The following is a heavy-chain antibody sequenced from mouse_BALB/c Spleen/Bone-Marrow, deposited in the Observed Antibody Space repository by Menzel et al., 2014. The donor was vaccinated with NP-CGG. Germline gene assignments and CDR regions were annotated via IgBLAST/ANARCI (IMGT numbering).Heavy chain of an antibody. V-gene: IGHV2-6-2*01. CDR3: ARSGTDYAMDY. Sequence: VKLQESGPDLVSPSQSLSLTCTVSGFSLTSYGLHWVRQPPGKGLEWLGGIWSDGSTTYNSALKSRLSISKDNSKRXVLLKMNSLQTDDTAMYYCARSGTDYAMDYWGQGTSVTVSS. D-gene: IGHD4-1*01. J-gene: IGHJ4*01. CDR2: IWSDGST. CDR1: GFSLTSYG.